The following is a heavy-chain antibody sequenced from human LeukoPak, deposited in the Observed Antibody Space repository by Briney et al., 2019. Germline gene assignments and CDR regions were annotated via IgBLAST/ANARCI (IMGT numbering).Heavy chain of an antibody. CDR2: ISSSSSYI. CDR3: ASIVYSGYDSNYY. D-gene: IGHD5-12*01. J-gene: IGHJ4*02. CDR1: GFTFSSYS. Sequence: PGGSLRLSCAASGFTFSSYSMNWVRQAPGKGLEWVSSISSSSSYIYYADSVKGRFTISRDNAKNSLYLQMNSLRAEDTAVYYCASIVYSGYDSNYYWGQGTLVTVSS. V-gene: IGHV3-21*01.